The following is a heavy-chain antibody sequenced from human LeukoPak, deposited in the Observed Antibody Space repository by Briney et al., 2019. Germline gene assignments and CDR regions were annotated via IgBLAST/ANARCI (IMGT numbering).Heavy chain of an antibody. Sequence: GASVKVSCKASGYTFTGYYMHWVRQAPGQGLEWMGWMNPNSGNTGYAQKFQGRVTITRNTSIGTAYMELSSLRSEDTAVYYCARRYDELDYWGQGTLVTVSS. CDR3: ARRYDELDY. D-gene: IGHD5-12*01. CDR2: MNPNSGNT. V-gene: IGHV1-8*03. J-gene: IGHJ4*02. CDR1: GYTFTGYY.